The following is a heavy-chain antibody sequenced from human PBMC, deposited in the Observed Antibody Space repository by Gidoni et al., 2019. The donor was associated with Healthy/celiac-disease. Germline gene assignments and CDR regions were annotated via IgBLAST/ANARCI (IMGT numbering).Heavy chain of an antibody. Sequence: QVQLVESGGGVVQPGRSLRLSCAASGFTFSSYGMHWVRQAPGKGLEWVAVISYDGSNNYYADSVKGRFTISRDNSKNTLYLQMNSLRAEDTAVYYCARREWELSVVGYMDVWGKGTTVTVSS. J-gene: IGHJ6*03. CDR2: ISYDGSNN. CDR3: ARREWELSVVGYMDV. V-gene: IGHV3-30*03. D-gene: IGHD1-26*01. CDR1: GFTFSSYG.